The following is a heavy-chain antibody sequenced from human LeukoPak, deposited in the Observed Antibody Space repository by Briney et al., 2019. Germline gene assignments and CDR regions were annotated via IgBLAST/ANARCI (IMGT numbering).Heavy chain of an antibody. CDR3: ARHLRPLVRGPDYTWFDP. CDR2: IYSSGST. V-gene: IGHV4-59*08. CDR1: GGSISSFY. Sequence: SETLSLTCTVSGGSISSFYWSWLRQPPGKGLEWLGYIYSSGSTNYNPSLKSRVTISVDPSKNQFSLKLSSVTAADTAVYYCARHLRPLVRGPDYTWFDPWGQGTPVTVSS. D-gene: IGHD3-10*01. J-gene: IGHJ5*02.